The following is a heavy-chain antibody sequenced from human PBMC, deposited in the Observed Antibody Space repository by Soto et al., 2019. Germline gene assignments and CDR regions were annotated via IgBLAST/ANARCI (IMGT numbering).Heavy chain of an antibody. CDR3: ANLSTSFV. Sequence: QLQLQESGPGLVKPSETLSLTCTVSGGSISSSSYYWGWIRQPPGKGLEWIGSIYYSGSTYYNPSXXSXVXXPVDTSKNQFSLKLSSVTAADTAVYYCANLSTSFVWGQGTTVTVSS. D-gene: IGHD2-2*01. V-gene: IGHV4-39*01. CDR1: GGSISSSSYY. CDR2: IYYSGST. J-gene: IGHJ6*02.